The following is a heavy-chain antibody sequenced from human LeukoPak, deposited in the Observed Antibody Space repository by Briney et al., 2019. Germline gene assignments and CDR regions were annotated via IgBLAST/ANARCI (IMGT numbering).Heavy chain of an antibody. CDR3: ARDEYSSSWYE. D-gene: IGHD6-13*01. V-gene: IGHV1-46*01. Sequence: ASVKVSCKASGYTFTSYSMHWVRQAPGQGLEWMGIINPSGGSTSYAQKFQGRVTMTRDMSTTTVYMELSSLRSEDTAVYYCARDEYSSSWYEWGQGTLVTVSS. CDR2: INPSGGST. J-gene: IGHJ4*02. CDR1: GYTFTSYS.